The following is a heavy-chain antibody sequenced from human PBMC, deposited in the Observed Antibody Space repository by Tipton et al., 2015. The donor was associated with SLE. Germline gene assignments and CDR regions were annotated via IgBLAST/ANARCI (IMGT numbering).Heavy chain of an antibody. CDR2: IYPGDSDT. CDR1: GYSFTNYW. J-gene: IGHJ5*02. Sequence: VQLVQSGAEVKKPGESLKISCKASGYSFTNYWIAWVRQMPGKGLEWMGVIYPGDSDTRYSPSFQGRVTISADRSISTAYLQWSSLKASDTAMYYCARLGAGRSVTPDWFDPWGQGTLVTVSS. CDR3: ARLGAGRSVTPDWFDP. D-gene: IGHD3-3*01. V-gene: IGHV5-51*03.